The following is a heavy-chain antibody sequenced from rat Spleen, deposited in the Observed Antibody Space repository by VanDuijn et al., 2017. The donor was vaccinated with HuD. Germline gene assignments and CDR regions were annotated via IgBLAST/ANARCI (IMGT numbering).Heavy chain of an antibody. CDR1: GFIFNNYW. CDR3: ARQSLGSSYIGWYVDF. V-gene: IGHV5-31*01. Sequence: EVQLVESGGGLVQPGRSLKLSCVASGFIFNNYWMTWIRQAPGKGLEWVSSITNTGSSTYYPDSVKGRFTISRDNARSTLYLQMDSRRSEDTATYYCARQSLGSSYIGWYVDFWGPGTMVTVSS. D-gene: IGHD1-2*01. J-gene: IGHJ1*01. CDR2: ITNTGSST.